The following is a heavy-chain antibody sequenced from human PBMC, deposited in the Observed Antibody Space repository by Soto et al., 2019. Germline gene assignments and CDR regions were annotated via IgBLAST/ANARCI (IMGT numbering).Heavy chain of an antibody. Sequence: QVQLVESGGGVVQPGRSLRLSCAASGFTFSSYGMHWVRQAPGKGLVWVAVISYDGSNKYYAYSVKGGFTISRDNSKNTRYLQTNSLRGVERAVYYRAKDNGARNGWYEGFHYGIDVGGEGTRVTVSS. D-gene: IGHD6-19*01. CDR3: AKDNGARNGWYEGFHYGIDV. CDR2: ISYDGSNK. CDR1: GFTFSSYG. V-gene: IGHV3-30*18. J-gene: IGHJ6*04.